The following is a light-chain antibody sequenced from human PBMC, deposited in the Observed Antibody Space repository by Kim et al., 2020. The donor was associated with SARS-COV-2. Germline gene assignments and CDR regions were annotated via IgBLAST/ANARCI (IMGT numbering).Light chain of an antibody. V-gene: IGKV4-1*01. J-gene: IGKJ2*03. CDR1: QSVLYSSNSKSA. CDR2: WAS. Sequence: RATINCKSSQSVLYSSNSKSALAWYQQKSGQPPKSLLYWASTRESGVPDRFSGSGSGTDFTLTISGLQAEDVAVYYCHQFFAAPPSFGQGTKLEI. CDR3: HQFFAAPPS.